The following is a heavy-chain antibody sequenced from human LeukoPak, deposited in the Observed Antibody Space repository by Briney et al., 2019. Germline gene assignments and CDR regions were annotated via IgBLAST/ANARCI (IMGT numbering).Heavy chain of an antibody. CDR3: ATAGWSVAANL. D-gene: IGHD6-25*01. Sequence: GGSLRLSCAASGFTFSNAWMSWVRQAPGKGLEWVGRIKSKTAGGTTDHAAPVKGRFTISRDDSKNTLFLQMNSLNIGDTGVYYCATAGWSVAANLWGQGTLVTVSS. CDR2: IKSKTAGGTT. J-gene: IGHJ5*02. V-gene: IGHV3-15*01. CDR1: GFTFSNAW.